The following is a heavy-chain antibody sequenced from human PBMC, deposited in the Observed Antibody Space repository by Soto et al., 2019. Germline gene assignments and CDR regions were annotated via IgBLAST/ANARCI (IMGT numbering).Heavy chain of an antibody. J-gene: IGHJ4*02. Sequence: SETPSPTRPVSGGSLRTSSHYLGWVPPPPGKGLEWIGNIYYSGSTYYNPSLKSRVTISVDTSKNQFSLKVSSVTAADTAVYYCARRGYSYGSGFDYWGQGILVTVSS. D-gene: IGHD5-18*01. CDR1: GGSLRTSSHY. CDR3: ARRGYSYGSGFDY. CDR2: IYYSGST. V-gene: IGHV4-39*01.